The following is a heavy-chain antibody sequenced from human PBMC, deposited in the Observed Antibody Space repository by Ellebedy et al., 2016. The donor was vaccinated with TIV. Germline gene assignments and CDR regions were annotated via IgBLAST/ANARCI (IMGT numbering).Heavy chain of an antibody. Sequence: GESLKISCTVSGLTFSSCGIHWVRRAPGKGLEWMAAITRDGSEEFYADSVKGRFTISRDNSKNAVYLHLNSLSVDDTAVYYCASERTRGAAGDAFDIWGQGTVVTVSS. V-gene: IGHV3-33*01. J-gene: IGHJ3*02. CDR1: GLTFSSCG. D-gene: IGHD3-10*01. CDR3: ASERTRGAAGDAFDI. CDR2: ITRDGSEE.